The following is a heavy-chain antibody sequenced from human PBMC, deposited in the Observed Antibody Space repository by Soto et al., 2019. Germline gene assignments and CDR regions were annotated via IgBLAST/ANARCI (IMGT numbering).Heavy chain of an antibody. CDR1: GYTFTSYA. CDR3: ARGYSRPNWFDP. J-gene: IGHJ5*02. CDR2: INAGNGNT. V-gene: IGHV1-3*01. Sequence: ASVKVSCKASGYTFTSYAMHWVRQAPGQRLEWMGWINAGNGNTKYSQKFQGRVTITRDTSASTAYMELSSLRSEDTAVYYCARGYSRPNWFDPWGQGTLVTVSS. D-gene: IGHD6-13*01.